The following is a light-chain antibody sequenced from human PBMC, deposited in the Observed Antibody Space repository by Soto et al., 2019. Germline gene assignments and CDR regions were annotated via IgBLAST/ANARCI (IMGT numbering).Light chain of an antibody. Sequence: EIVLTQLPGTLSLSPGEGATLSCRASQSVVSTYLAWYQQKPGQAPRLLIYSASSRATGIPDRFSGSGSGTDFTLSISRLEPEDCAVYYCQLYGRSPTWTFGQGTKVEIK. CDR3: QLYGRSPTWT. CDR2: SAS. J-gene: IGKJ1*01. CDR1: QSVVSTY. V-gene: IGKV3-20*01.